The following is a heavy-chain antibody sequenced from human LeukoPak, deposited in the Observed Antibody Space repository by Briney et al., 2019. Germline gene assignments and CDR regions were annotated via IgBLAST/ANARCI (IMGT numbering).Heavy chain of an antibody. CDR2: ISGSGGST. Sequence: PGGSLRPSCAASGFTFSSYAMSWVRQAPGKGLEWVSAISGSGGSTYYADSVKGRFTISRDNSKNTLYLQMNSLRAEDTAVYYCAKDLPPRVAGTDDYWGQGTLVTVSS. D-gene: IGHD6-19*01. J-gene: IGHJ4*02. V-gene: IGHV3-23*01. CDR1: GFTFSSYA. CDR3: AKDLPPRVAGTDDY.